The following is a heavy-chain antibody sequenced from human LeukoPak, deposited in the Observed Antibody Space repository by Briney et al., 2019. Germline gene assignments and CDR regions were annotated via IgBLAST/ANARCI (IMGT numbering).Heavy chain of an antibody. CDR3: AREATWGQWYFDH. J-gene: IGHJ4*02. V-gene: IGHV3-30*03. Sequence: GRSLRLSCVASGITFNSHGMHWVRQAPGKGLEWVAVIAADGGVKHYADSVKGRFTLSRDNSKNTLYLQMNSLSVEDTAVYYCAREATWGQWYFDHRGQGTPVTVSS. CDR1: GITFNSHG. CDR2: IAADGGVK. D-gene: IGHD6-19*01.